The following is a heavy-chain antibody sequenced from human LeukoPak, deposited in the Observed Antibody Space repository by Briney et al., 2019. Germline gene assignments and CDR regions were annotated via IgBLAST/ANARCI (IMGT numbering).Heavy chain of an antibody. CDR2: INPSGGST. CDR1: GYTFTSYY. J-gene: IGHJ4*02. V-gene: IGHV1-46*01. CDR3: AREFQQYGSGSYYNLGGATTFDY. D-gene: IGHD3-10*01. Sequence: ASVKVSCKASGYTFTSYYMHWVRQAPGQGLEWMGIINPSGGSTSYAQKFQGRVTMTRDTSTSTVYMELSSLRSEDTAVYYCAREFQQYGSGSYYNLGGATTFDYWGQGTLVTVSS.